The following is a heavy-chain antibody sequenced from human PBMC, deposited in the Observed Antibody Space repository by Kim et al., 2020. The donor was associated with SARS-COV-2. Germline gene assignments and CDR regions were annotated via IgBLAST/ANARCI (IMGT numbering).Heavy chain of an antibody. CDR1: GYTFTSYY. CDR3: ARRIISGDTAMGPFDY. CDR2: INPSGGST. Sequence: ASVKVSCKASGYTFTSYYMHWVRQAPGQGLEWMGIINPSGGSTSYAQKFQGRVTMTRDMSTSTVYMELSSLRSEDTAVYYCARRIISGDTAMGPFDYWGQGTLVTVSS. D-gene: IGHD5-18*01. J-gene: IGHJ4*02. V-gene: IGHV1-46*01.